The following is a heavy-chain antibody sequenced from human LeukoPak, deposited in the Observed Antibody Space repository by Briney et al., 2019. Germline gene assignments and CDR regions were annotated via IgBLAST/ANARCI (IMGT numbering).Heavy chain of an antibody. Sequence: GGSLRLSCAASGFTFSSYGMHWVRQAPGKGLEWVSAISGSGGSTYYADSVKGRFTISRDNSKNSLYLQMNSLRAEDTAVYYCAREHSGYDFPGRDYYYMDVWGKGTTVTVSS. CDR1: GFTFSSYG. CDR3: AREHSGYDFPGRDYYYMDV. J-gene: IGHJ6*03. D-gene: IGHD5-12*01. CDR2: ISGSGGST. V-gene: IGHV3-23*01.